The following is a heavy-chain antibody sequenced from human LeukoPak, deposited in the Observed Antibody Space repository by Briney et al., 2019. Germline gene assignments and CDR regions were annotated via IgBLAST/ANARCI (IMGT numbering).Heavy chain of an antibody. CDR3: ARERRYCSGDNCYSGHDY. Sequence: GGSLRLSCAVSGFTVSSNYMSWVRQAPGKGLEWVSLIHSGGNTDYADSLKDRVTISRDRSKNMVNLQINSLRPEDTAVYYCARERRYCSGDNCYSGHDYWVQGTLVIVSS. D-gene: IGHD2-15*01. V-gene: IGHV3-53*01. J-gene: IGHJ4*02. CDR2: IHSGGNT. CDR1: GFTVSSNY.